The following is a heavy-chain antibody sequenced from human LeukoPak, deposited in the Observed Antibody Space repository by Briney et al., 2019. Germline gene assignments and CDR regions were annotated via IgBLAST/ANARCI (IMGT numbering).Heavy chain of an antibody. Sequence: ASVTVSCKASGYTFTGYYMLWVRQAPGQGLEWMGWINPNSGGTNYAQKFQGRVTMTRDTSISTAYMELSRLRSDDTAVYYCARGSLPAAGTIYFQHWGQGTLVTVSS. J-gene: IGHJ1*01. V-gene: IGHV1-2*02. D-gene: IGHD6-13*01. CDR1: GYTFTGYY. CDR3: ARGSLPAAGTIYFQH. CDR2: INPNSGGT.